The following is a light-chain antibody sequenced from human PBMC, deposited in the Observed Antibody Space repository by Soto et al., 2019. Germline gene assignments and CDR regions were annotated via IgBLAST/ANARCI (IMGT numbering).Light chain of an antibody. CDR3: TSYTSSNSLVV. CDR2: DVS. CDR1: SSDVGAYDY. V-gene: IGLV2-14*03. J-gene: IGLJ3*02. Sequence: QSAPTQPASVSESPGQSITISCTGTSSDVGAYDYVSWYQQHPGKAPKLMIYDVSNRPSGVSNRFSGSKSGNTASLTISGLQAEDEAHYYCTSYTSSNSLVVFGGGTKLTVL.